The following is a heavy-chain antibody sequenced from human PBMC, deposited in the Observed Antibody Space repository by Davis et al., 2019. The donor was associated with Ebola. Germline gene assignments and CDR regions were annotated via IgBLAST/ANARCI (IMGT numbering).Heavy chain of an antibody. V-gene: IGHV3-30*02. J-gene: IGHJ4*02. Sequence: GGSLRLSCAASGFSFSNYGMHWVRQAPGKGLEWVAFIRYDGSDKYYADSVKGRFTISRDNSKNTLYLQMNSLRAEDTAVYYCARDKPSYYYDSSGYYSDYWGQGTLVTVSS. CDR2: IRYDGSDK. D-gene: IGHD3-22*01. CDR1: GFSFSNYG. CDR3: ARDKPSYYYDSSGYYSDY.